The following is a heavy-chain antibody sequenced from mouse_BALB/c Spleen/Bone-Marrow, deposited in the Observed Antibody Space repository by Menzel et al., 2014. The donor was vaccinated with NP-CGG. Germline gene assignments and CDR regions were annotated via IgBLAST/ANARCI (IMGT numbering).Heavy chain of an antibody. D-gene: IGHD3-2*01. CDR2: INPSNGGT. CDR1: GYTFTIYY. V-gene: IGHV1S81*02. Sequence: QVQLQQLGAELVKPGASVKLSCKASGYTFTIYYMFWVKQRPGQGLEWIGEINPSNGGTNFNEKFKSKATLTVDKSSSTAYMQLSSLTSEDSAVYYCTRNGPDSSGYPAWFAYWGQGTLVTVSA. CDR3: TRNGPDSSGYPAWFAY. J-gene: IGHJ3*01.